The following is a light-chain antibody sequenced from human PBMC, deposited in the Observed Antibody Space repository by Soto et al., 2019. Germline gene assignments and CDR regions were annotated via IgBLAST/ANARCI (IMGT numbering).Light chain of an antibody. Sequence: EIALTQSPGTLSLSPGERATLSCRASQSVSSNYLAWYQQHPGQAPRLLIFGATNRATGIPDKFSGSGSGTDFTLTISRLEPEDFAVYYCQRYDNTPRTFGQGTKVEVK. J-gene: IGKJ1*01. CDR3: QRYDNTPRT. CDR1: QSVSSNY. V-gene: IGKV3-20*01. CDR2: GAT.